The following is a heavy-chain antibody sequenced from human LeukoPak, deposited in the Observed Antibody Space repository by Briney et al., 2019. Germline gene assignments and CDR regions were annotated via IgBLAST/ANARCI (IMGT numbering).Heavy chain of an antibody. V-gene: IGHV3-21*01. J-gene: IGHJ4*02. Sequence: GGSLRLSCAASGFTFSSYSMNWVRQAPGKGLEWVSSISSSSSYIYYADSVKGRFTISRDNAENSLYLQMNSLRAEDTAVYYCARGWVHYYGSGSFHWGQGTLVTVSS. CDR1: GFTFSSYS. CDR3: ARGWVHYYGSGSFH. D-gene: IGHD3-10*01. CDR2: ISSSSSYI.